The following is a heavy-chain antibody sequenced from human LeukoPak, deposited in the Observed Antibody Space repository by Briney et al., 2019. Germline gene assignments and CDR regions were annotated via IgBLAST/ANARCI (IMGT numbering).Heavy chain of an antibody. CDR2: IKQDGSEK. J-gene: IGHJ4*02. V-gene: IGHV3-7*04. Sequence: GGSLRLSCAASGFTFSSYWMSWVRQAPGKGLEWVANIKQDGSEKYYVDSVKGRFTISRDNAKNSLYLQMNSLRAEDTAVYYCARGGDNHLERLMGAHQHALGYWGQGTLVTVSS. D-gene: IGHD1-26*01. CDR3: ARGGDNHLERLMGAHQHALGY. CDR1: GFTFSSYW.